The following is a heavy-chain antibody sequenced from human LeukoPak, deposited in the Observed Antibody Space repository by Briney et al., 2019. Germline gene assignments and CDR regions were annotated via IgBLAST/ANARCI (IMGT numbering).Heavy chain of an antibody. J-gene: IGHJ4*02. CDR2: ISSSGNTT. Sequence: GGSLRLSCAASGFTFSDYYMSWIRQAPGKGLEWVSYISSSGNTTYHADSVKGRFTISRDNAKNSLSLQMSSLRAEDTAVYYCARDGGSSWYFDYWGQGTLVTVSS. D-gene: IGHD6-13*01. V-gene: IGHV3-11*04. CDR3: ARDGGSSWYFDY. CDR1: GFTFSDYY.